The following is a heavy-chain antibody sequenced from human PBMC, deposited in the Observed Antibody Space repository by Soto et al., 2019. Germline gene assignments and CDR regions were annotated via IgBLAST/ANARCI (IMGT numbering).Heavy chain of an antibody. D-gene: IGHD6-6*01. CDR1: GFTFDDYA. Sequence: PGGSLRLSCAASGFTFDDYAMHWVRQAPGKGLEWVSGISGNSVSIGYADSVKGRFTISRDNAKNSLYLRMNSLRDDDTAVYYCARDADRSSSGAYDYWGQGTLVTVSS. CDR3: ARDADRSSSGAYDY. J-gene: IGHJ4*02. CDR2: ISGNSVSI. V-gene: IGHV3-9*01.